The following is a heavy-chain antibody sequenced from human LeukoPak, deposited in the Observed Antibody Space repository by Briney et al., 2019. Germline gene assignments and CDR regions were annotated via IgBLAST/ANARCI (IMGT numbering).Heavy chain of an antibody. CDR3: ASQKKNDYEFLDWYFDL. Sequence: SETLSLTCTVSGYSISSGYYWGWIRQPPGKGLEWIGSIYHSGSTYYNPSLKSRVTISVDTSKNQFSLKLSSVTAADTAVYYCASQKKNDYEFLDWYFDLWGRGTLVTVSS. J-gene: IGHJ2*01. D-gene: IGHD4-17*01. V-gene: IGHV4-38-2*02. CDR2: IYHSGST. CDR1: GYSISSGYY.